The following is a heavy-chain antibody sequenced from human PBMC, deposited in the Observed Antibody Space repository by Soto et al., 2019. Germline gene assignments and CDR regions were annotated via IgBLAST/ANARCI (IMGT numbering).Heavy chain of an antibody. CDR3: AKDAPYYYDSSGYYGPFDY. Sequence: GGSLRLSCAASGFTFSSYGIHWVRQAPGKGLEWVALISYDGSNKYYADSVRGRFTISRDNSKNTLYLQMNSLRAEDTAMYYCAKDAPYYYDSSGYYGPFDYWGQGTLVTVSS. CDR2: ISYDGSNK. CDR1: GFTFSSYG. D-gene: IGHD3-22*01. V-gene: IGHV3-30*18. J-gene: IGHJ4*02.